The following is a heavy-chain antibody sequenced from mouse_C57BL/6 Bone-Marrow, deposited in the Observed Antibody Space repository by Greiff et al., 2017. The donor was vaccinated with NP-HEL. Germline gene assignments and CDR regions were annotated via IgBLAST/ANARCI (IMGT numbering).Heavy chain of an antibody. CDR2: ISYSGST. CDR1: GYSLTSDY. Sequence: EVKLQESGPGLAKPSQTLSLTCSVTGYSLTSDYWNWIRKFPGNKLEYMGYISYSGSTYYNPSLKSRISITRDTSKNQYYLQLKSVTTEDTATYYCARSPLWLRRNYYAMDYWGQGTSVTVSS. D-gene: IGHD2-2*01. CDR3: ARSPLWLRRNYYAMDY. J-gene: IGHJ4*01. V-gene: IGHV3-8*01.